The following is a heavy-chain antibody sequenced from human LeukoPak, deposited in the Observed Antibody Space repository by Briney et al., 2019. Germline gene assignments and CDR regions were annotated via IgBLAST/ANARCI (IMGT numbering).Heavy chain of an antibody. D-gene: IGHD1-26*01. CDR3: AEDGLPYSGSRYYFDY. V-gene: IGHV3-30*18. J-gene: IGHJ4*02. Sequence: GGSLRLSCAASGFTFSSYGMHWVRQAPGKGLEWVTIISHDGSNKYYADSVKGRFTISRDSAKNTLYLQMNSLRADDTAVYYCAEDGLPYSGSRYYFDYWGQGTLVTVSS. CDR1: GFTFSSYG. CDR2: ISHDGSNK.